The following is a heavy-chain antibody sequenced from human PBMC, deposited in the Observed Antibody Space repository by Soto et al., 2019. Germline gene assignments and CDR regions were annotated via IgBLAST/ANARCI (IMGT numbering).Heavy chain of an antibody. V-gene: IGHV4-59*01. J-gene: IGHJ6*02. CDR2: TYYSGST. CDR1: GGSISSYY. D-gene: IGHD6-19*01. Sequence: LSLTCTVSGGSISSYYWSWIRQPPGKGLEWIGYTYYSGSTNYNPSLKSRVTISVDTSKNQFSLKLSSVTAADTAVYYCARAVDYYYGMDVWGQGTTVTVSS. CDR3: ARAVDYYYGMDV.